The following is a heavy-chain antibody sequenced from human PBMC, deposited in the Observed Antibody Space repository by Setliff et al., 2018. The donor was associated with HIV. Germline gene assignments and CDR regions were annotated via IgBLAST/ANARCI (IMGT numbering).Heavy chain of an antibody. V-gene: IGHV1-8*03. CDR1: AYTFTNFD. J-gene: IGHJ5*02. Sequence: ASVKVSCKASAYTFTNFDINWVRQATGQGLEWMGWMSPNSGITGYAQKFQDRVTITRNTSINTVYMELSSLRSEDTAVYYCAVSSGYSRNWFDPWGQGTLVTVSS. CDR2: MSPNSGIT. D-gene: IGHD5-12*01. CDR3: AVSSGYSRNWFDP.